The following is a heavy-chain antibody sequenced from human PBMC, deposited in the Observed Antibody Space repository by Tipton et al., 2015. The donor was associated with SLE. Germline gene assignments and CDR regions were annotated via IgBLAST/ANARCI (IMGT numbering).Heavy chain of an antibody. D-gene: IGHD6-13*01. V-gene: IGHV4-59*08. CDR1: GGSISSYY. CDR2: IYYSGST. Sequence: TLSLTCTVSGGSISSYYWSWIRQPPGKGLEWIGYIYYSGSTNYNPSLQSRVTISVDTSKNQFSLKLSSVTAADTAVDYCASLAGYSSSWSDAFDIWGQGTMVTVSS. CDR3: ASLAGYSSSWSDAFDI. J-gene: IGHJ3*02.